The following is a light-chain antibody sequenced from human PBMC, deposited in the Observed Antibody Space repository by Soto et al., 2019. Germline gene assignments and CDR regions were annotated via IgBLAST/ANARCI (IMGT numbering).Light chain of an antibody. Sequence: EVVMTQSPSTLSVSPGGRATLSCRASQSISDTLAWYQQKPGQAPRLLIHGASPRAPGFPARFSGSGSGTDFTLTISSLQSEDCAVYYCQQYNDWPWTFGQGTKVDIK. CDR1: QSISDT. CDR3: QQYNDWPWT. J-gene: IGKJ1*01. V-gene: IGKV3-15*01. CDR2: GAS.